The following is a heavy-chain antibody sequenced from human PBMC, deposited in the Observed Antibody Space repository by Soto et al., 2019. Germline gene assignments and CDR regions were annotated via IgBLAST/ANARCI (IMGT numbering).Heavy chain of an antibody. Sequence: GGSLRLSCAASGFTFSTYWMSWVRQAPGKGLEWVANINQDGSEKYSVDSVRGRFTISRDNAQNSLYLQMNSLRADDTAVYYCARDPGYTSSWYLLDYWGQGTLVTVSS. CDR3: ARDPGYTSSWYLLDY. D-gene: IGHD6-13*01. CDR1: GFTFSTYW. J-gene: IGHJ4*02. V-gene: IGHV3-7*01. CDR2: INQDGSEK.